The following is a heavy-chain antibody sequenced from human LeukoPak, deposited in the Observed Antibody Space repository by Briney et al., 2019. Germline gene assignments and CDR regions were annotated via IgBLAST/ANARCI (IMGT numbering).Heavy chain of an antibody. D-gene: IGHD2-2*01. Sequence: GGSLRLSCAASGFTFSSYAMSWVRQAPGKGLEWVSAISGSGGSTYYADSVKGRFTISRDNAKNSLYLQMNSLRAEDTAVYYCARVYVGVVVPAAMRGYYFDYWGQGTLVTVSS. V-gene: IGHV3-23*01. J-gene: IGHJ4*02. CDR2: ISGSGGST. CDR1: GFTFSSYA. CDR3: ARVYVGVVVPAAMRGYYFDY.